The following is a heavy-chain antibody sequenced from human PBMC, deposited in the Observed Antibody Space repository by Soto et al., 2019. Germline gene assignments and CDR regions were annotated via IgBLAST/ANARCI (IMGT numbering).Heavy chain of an antibody. CDR3: RQRSSSRHDYSYRMEV. V-gene: IGHV3-23*01. CDR1: GVTCSNYS. D-gene: IGHD6-6*01. J-gene: IGHJ6*02. CDR2: ISGSGGST. Sequence: EVQLLESGGGLVQPGGSLRLSCADSGVTCSNYSMSWVRQAPGQGPEWVSAISGSGGSTHYADSVKGRFTLSRDNSKNTLFLQMHSLSAEDTAVYYCRQRSSSRHDYSYRMEVWGPGTTVTVSS.